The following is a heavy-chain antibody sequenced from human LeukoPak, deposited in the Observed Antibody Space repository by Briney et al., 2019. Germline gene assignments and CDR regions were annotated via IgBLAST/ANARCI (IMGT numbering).Heavy chain of an antibody. J-gene: IGHJ4*02. D-gene: IGHD2-15*01. CDR3: ARDPPRAGGYYFDY. V-gene: IGHV1-2*02. CDR1: GYTFTGYY. CDR2: INPNSGGT. Sequence: AASVKVSCKASGYTFTGYYMHWVRQAPGQGLEWMGWINPNSGGTNYAQKFQGRVTMTRDTSISTAYMELSRLRSDDTAVYYCARDPPRAGGYYFDYWGQGTLVTVSS.